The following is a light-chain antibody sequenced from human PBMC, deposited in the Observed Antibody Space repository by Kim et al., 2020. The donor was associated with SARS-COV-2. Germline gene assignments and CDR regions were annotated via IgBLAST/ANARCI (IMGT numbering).Light chain of an antibody. CDR2: GAS. Sequence: LSPGETATLSCRASQSVNNNYLAWYQHRPGQAPRLLIYGASSRATGIPDRFSASGSGTDFTLTISRLEPEDFAVYYCQQYGSSPWMFGQGTKVDI. V-gene: IGKV3-20*01. J-gene: IGKJ1*01. CDR3: QQYGSSPWM. CDR1: QSVNNNY.